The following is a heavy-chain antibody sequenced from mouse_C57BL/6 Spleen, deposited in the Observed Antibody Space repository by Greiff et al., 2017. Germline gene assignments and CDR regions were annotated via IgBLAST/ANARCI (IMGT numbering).Heavy chain of an antibody. D-gene: IGHD1-1*01. Sequence: VQLQQSGPVLVKPGASVKMSCKASGYTFTDYYMNWVKPSHGKSLEWIGVINPYNGGTSYNQKFKGKATLTVDKSSSTAYMELNSLTSEDSAVYYCARRTGVGFDYWCQGTTLTVSS. CDR3: ARRTGVGFDY. CDR1: GYTFTDYY. J-gene: IGHJ2*01. V-gene: IGHV1-19*01. CDR2: INPYNGGT.